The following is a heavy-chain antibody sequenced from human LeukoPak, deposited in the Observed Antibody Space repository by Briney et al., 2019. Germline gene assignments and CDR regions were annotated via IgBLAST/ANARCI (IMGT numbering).Heavy chain of an antibody. CDR1: GGSISSYY. V-gene: IGHV4-59*01. CDR2: IYHSGST. J-gene: IGHJ4*02. CDR3: ARENGYKYDY. D-gene: IGHD5-24*01. Sequence: SETLSLTCTVSGGSISSYYWSWIRQPPGKGLEWIGSIYHSGSTNYNPSLKSRVTISVDTSKNQLSLKLRSVTAADTAVYYCARENGYKYDYWGQGTLVTVSS.